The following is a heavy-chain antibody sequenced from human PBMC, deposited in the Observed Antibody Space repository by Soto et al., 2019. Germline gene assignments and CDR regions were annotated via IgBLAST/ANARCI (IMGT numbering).Heavy chain of an antibody. CDR3: TRDYHTSGTYYFPFDY. V-gene: IGHV3-49*03. Sequence: EVQLVESGGGLVQPGRSLRLSCTASGFIFGEYAMNWFRRAPGKGLEWVGFIRSKIYGGTTEYAASVKGRFTISRDDSQSIACLQMNSLKTEDTAIYYSTRDYHTSGTYYFPFDYWGQGTLVTVSS. CDR2: IRSKIYGGTT. D-gene: IGHD3-10*01. J-gene: IGHJ4*02. CDR1: GFIFGEYA.